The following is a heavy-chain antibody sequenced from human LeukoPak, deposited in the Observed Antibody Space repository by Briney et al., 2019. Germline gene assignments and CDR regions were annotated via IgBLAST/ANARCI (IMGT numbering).Heavy chain of an antibody. Sequence: GGSLRLSCAASGFTYSSYSMNWVRQAPGKGLEWLSYISSTSSAIYYADSLKGRFTISRDNAKNSLYLQMDSLRAEDTAVYYCARVIGSYGDSAYWGQGTLVTVSS. CDR2: ISSTSSAI. V-gene: IGHV3-48*04. CDR3: ARVIGSYGDSAY. J-gene: IGHJ4*02. CDR1: GFTYSSYS. D-gene: IGHD3-16*01.